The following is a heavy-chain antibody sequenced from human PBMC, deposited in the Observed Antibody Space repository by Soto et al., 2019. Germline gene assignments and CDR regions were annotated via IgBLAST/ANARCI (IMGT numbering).Heavy chain of an antibody. CDR1: GYTFTSYY. CDR3: ARAITCSRSSCSMGELDP. CDR2: INPSDGST. J-gene: IGHJ5*02. D-gene: IGHD2-2*01. Sequence: QVQLVQSGAEVKKPGASVKVSCKASGYTFTSYYMHWVRQAPGQGLEWLGIINPSDGSTSYIQKIQGRVTMTRDTSTSTIYMELGSLRSDDTAVYYCARAITCSRSSCSMGELDPWGQGTLVTVSS. V-gene: IGHV1-46*01.